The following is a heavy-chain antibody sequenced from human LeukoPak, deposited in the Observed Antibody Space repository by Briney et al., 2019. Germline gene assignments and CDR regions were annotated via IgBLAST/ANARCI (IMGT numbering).Heavy chain of an antibody. CDR3: AKEGGDGSPFDY. Sequence: PGGSLRLSRAASGFIFSNYGMHWVRHSPDKGLEWVTFIRFDGSTQYYADSVKGRFTISRDNSKNTLYLQMSSLRLEDTGVYYCAKEGGDGSPFDYWGQGILVTVSS. J-gene: IGHJ4*02. CDR2: IRFDGSTQ. CDR1: GFIFSNYG. V-gene: IGHV3-30*02. D-gene: IGHD5-24*01.